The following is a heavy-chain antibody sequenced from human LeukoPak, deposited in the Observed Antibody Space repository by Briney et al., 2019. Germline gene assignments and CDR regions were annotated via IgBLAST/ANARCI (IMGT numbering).Heavy chain of an antibody. V-gene: IGHV3-30*03. D-gene: IGHD1-26*01. Sequence: PGGSLRLSCAASGFTFNSYGMHWVRKAPGKGLEWVAVIVHDGNNKYYADSVKGRFTISRDNAKNSLSLQMNSLRAEDTAVYYCARDPYNGSYGDDYYYYMDVWGKGTTVTISS. J-gene: IGHJ6*03. CDR3: ARDPYNGSYGDDYYYYMDV. CDR1: GFTFNSYG. CDR2: IVHDGNNK.